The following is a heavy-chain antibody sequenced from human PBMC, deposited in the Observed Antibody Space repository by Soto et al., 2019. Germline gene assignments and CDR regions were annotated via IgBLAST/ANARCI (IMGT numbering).Heavy chain of an antibody. D-gene: IGHD3-22*01. Sequence: EVQLVESGGGLVQPGGSLRLSCAASGFTFGSHWMHWVRQAPGKGLVYVSRISSGGTTTNYAESVKGRFTISRDNARNTLYLQMNSLRVEDTAVYYCARFGISYDTSGFLYWGQGTPVTVSS. CDR1: GFTFGSHW. J-gene: IGHJ4*02. V-gene: IGHV3-74*01. CDR2: ISSGGTTT. CDR3: ARFGISYDTSGFLY.